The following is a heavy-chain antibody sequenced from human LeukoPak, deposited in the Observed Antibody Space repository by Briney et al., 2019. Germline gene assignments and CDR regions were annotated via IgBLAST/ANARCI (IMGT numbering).Heavy chain of an antibody. J-gene: IGHJ4*02. CDR1: GYTFTSYG. CDR2: ISAYNGNT. Sequence: GASVKVSCKASGYTFTSYGVTWVRQAPGQGLEWMGWISAYNGNTNYVQKLQGRVTMTTDTSTSTAYMELRSLRSDDTAVYYCARESNYYESSGYPRIYDYWGQGTLVTVSS. D-gene: IGHD3-22*01. CDR3: ARESNYYESSGYPRIYDY. V-gene: IGHV1-18*01.